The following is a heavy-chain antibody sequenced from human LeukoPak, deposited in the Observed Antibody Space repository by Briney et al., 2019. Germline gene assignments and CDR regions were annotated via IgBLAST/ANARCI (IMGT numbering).Heavy chain of an antibody. CDR1: GFTFSSSG. V-gene: IGHV3-48*02. Sequence: GRSLRLFCAASGFTFSSSGMNWVRQAPGKGLEWVSYISSSTSTIYYADSVKGRFTVSRDNAKNSLFLQMNTLKEEDTAVYYCARVRSGSYCDYWGQGTLVTVSS. D-gene: IGHD1-26*01. CDR2: ISSSTSTI. CDR3: ARVRSGSYCDY. J-gene: IGHJ4*02.